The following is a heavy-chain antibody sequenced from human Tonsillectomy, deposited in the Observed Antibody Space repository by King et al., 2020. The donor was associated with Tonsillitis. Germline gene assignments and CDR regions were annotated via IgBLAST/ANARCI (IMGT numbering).Heavy chain of an antibody. Sequence: GQLVQSGAEVKKPGGSLKISCQGSGYSFTNYWIGWVRQMPGKGLEWMGSIYPRDSDTRYSLSFQGQVTISVDKSMNTAYLQWSSLKASDTAMYYCARQIAAADPLIDPWGQGTLVTVSS. D-gene: IGHD6-13*01. J-gene: IGHJ5*02. CDR1: GYSFTNYW. CDR2: IYPRDSDT. V-gene: IGHV5-51*01. CDR3: ARQIAAADPLIDP.